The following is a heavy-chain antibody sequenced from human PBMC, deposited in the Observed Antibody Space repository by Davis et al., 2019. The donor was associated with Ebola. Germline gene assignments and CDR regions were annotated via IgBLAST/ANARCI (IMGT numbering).Heavy chain of an antibody. J-gene: IGHJ6*02. D-gene: IGHD5-12*01. CDR3: ARDEKRGYSGMPYYYFGVDV. CDR2: IIPMLGIP. CDR1: GGTFSTYA. Sequence: AASVKVSCKASGGTFSTYAIDWVRQAPGQGLEWMGRIIPMLGIPNYAQRFQGRVTIPADKSTSTAYMELSSLRSEDTAMYYCARDEKRGYSGMPYYYFGVDVWGQGTTVTVSS. V-gene: IGHV1-69*04.